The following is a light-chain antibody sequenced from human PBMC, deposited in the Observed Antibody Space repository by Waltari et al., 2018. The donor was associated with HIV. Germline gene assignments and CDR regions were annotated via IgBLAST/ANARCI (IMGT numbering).Light chain of an antibody. V-gene: IGKV3-11*01. CDR2: EAS. Sequence: DIVLTQSPATLSLSPVDRATLSCRARQSVRRDLGWDQNKPGQGPRPRIYEASTTATGTAGRVSVSGSGTDFTFTISSREPEDFGVYYCQQRDSWPRGSTFGQGTRLEIK. CDR3: QQRDSWPRGST. J-gene: IGKJ5*01. CDR1: QSVRRD.